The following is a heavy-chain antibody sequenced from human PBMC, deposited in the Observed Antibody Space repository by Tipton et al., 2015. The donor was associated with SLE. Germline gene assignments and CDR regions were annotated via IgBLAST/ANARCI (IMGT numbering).Heavy chain of an antibody. Sequence: TLSLTCVISGDSVSSNNAAWNWIRQSPSRGLEWLGRTYYRSKWFNNYAVSVQSRITFNSDTSKNQFSLQLNSVTPEDTAVYYCARTCSCGSCYSFDPWGQGTLVTVSS. V-gene: IGHV6-1*01. CDR2: TYYRSKWFN. CDR3: ARTCSCGSCYSFDP. J-gene: IGHJ5*02. CDR1: GDSVSSNNAA. D-gene: IGHD2-15*01.